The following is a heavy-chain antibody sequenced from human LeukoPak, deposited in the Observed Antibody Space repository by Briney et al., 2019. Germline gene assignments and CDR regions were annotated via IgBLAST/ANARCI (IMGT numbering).Heavy chain of an antibody. J-gene: IGHJ6*04. D-gene: IGHD4-17*01. V-gene: IGHV3-74*03. CDR3: VRDSSVTRKDV. CDR2: INTDGSSI. CDR1: GFTFNTW. Sequence: PGGSLRLSCAASGFTFNTWMHWVRQAPGKGLVWVSRINTDGSSITYADSVKGRFSVSRDDAKNTLYLQMYSLRAEDTAVYYCVRDSSVTRKDVWGKGTTVTVSS.